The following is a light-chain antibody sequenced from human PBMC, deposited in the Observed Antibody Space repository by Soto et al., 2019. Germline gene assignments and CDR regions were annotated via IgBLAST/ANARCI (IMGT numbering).Light chain of an antibody. Sequence: DIQMTQSPSTLSASVGDRVTITCRASESMSNCLAWYQQKPGKAPKLLISGASSLQSGVPSRFSGSGSGTDFALTITSLQAEDFATYYCQQLRMYPSTFGGGTKVDIK. CDR2: GAS. CDR3: QQLRMYPST. J-gene: IGKJ4*01. CDR1: ESMSNC. V-gene: IGKV1-5*01.